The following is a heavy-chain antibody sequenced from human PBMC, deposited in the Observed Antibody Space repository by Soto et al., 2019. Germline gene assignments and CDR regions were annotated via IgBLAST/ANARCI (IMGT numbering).Heavy chain of an antibody. CDR3: AHSRGYNGYEGPPLYEMDV. J-gene: IGHJ6*02. V-gene: IGHV2-5*01. CDR2: IYWNDFK. Sequence: QITLKESGPTLVKPTQTLTLTCTCSGFSVKTSGVGVGWIRQPPGKTLEGLALIYWNDFKRYTPSLESRLTITKDTSKNQGFITVTNVDPADTAPYYCAHSRGYNGYEGPPLYEMDVWGQGTTVTVSS. CDR1: GFSVKTSGVG. D-gene: IGHD5-12*01.